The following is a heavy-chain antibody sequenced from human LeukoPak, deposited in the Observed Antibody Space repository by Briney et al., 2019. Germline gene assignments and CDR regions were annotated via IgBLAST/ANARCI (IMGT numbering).Heavy chain of an antibody. Sequence: SETLSLTCTVSGGSITSSGHSWGWIRQPPGKGLEWTGTIYYTGRTYYNPSLKSRVTISVDTSKNQFSLKLSSVTAADTAVYYCARQGGDYGYDYWGQGTLVTVSS. D-gene: IGHD4-17*01. CDR1: GGSITSSGHS. CDR2: IYYTGRT. CDR3: ARQGGDYGYDY. V-gene: IGHV4-39*01. J-gene: IGHJ4*02.